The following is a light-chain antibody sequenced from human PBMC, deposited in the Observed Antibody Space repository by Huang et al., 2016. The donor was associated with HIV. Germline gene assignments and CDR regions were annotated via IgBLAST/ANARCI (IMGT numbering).Light chain of an antibody. Sequence: VVLTQSPLYLSVTLGQPASISCRSSQSLIHSNGNTYLNWFQQRPGQSPRRLISQFSRRDSGVPDRCSGSGSGTDFTLKISRVEAEDVGVYYCMQGTHLFTFGGGTRVDIK. CDR1: QSLIHSNGNTY. J-gene: IGKJ4*01. CDR2: QFS. V-gene: IGKV2-30*02. CDR3: MQGTHLFT.